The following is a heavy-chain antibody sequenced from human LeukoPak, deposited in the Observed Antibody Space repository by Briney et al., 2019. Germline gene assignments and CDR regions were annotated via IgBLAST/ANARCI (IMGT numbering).Heavy chain of an antibody. CDR2: IYYSGST. D-gene: IGHD3-9*01. CDR1: GGSISSGDYY. J-gene: IGHJ3*02. CDR3: AREKRYYDILTGPSAGAFDI. Sequence: SQTLSLTCTVSGGSISSGDYYWSWIRQPPGKGLEWIGYIYYSGSTYYNPSLKSRVTISVDTSKNQFSLKLSSVTAAGTAVYYCAREKRYYDILTGPSAGAFDIWGQGTMVTVSS. V-gene: IGHV4-30-4*01.